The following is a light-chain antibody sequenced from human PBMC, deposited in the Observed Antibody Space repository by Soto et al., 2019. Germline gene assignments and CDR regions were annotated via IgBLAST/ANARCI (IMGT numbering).Light chain of an antibody. Sequence: EIVMTQSPATLSVSPGERATLSCRASQSVGSKLAWYQQKPGKAPRLLIYGASTRATGIPARFSGSGSGTEFTLTISSLQSEDFAVYYCQQYNKWWTFGQGTNVE. J-gene: IGKJ1*01. CDR2: GAS. V-gene: IGKV3-15*01. CDR1: QSVGSK. CDR3: QQYNKWWT.